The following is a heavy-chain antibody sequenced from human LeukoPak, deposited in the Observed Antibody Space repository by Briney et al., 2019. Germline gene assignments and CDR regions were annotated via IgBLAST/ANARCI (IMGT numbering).Heavy chain of an antibody. CDR3: ARLYCSGDSCP. D-gene: IGHD2-15*01. CDR2: LSHSGSS. J-gene: IGHJ5*02. Sequence: SETLSLTCTVSGYSISSGYYWDWIRQPPGKGLEWIGTLSHSGSSYYNPSLKSRVTISVDTSKNQFSLNLSSVTAADTAVYYCARLYCSGDSCPWGQGTLVTVSS. V-gene: IGHV4-38-2*02. CDR1: GYSISSGYY.